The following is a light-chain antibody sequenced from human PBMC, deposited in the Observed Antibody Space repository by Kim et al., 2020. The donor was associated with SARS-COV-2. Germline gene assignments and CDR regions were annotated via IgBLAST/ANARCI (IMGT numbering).Light chain of an antibody. V-gene: IGLV2-14*03. J-gene: IGLJ1*01. Sequence: SIRIARTGTSTDVGGYSFVSWYQQQSGKAPKLMIYDVTYRPSGVSNRFSGSKSGNTASLTISGLQAEDEADYYCSSYSSTSTAYVFGTGTKVTVL. CDR3: SSYSSTSTAYV. CDR1: STDVGGYSF. CDR2: DVT.